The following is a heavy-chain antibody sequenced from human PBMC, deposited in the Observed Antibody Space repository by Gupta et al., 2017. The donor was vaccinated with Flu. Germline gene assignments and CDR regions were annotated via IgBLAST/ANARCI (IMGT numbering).Heavy chain of an antibody. CDR3: TKGANWVFEI. CDR1: GFTFNNYA. Sequence: EVQLLESGGGLAQPGGSLRLSCAASGFTFNNYAMRWVRQAPGRGLEWISTITGGGSNTYYADSVKGRFTFSGDSSKKTVYLQMNSLRAEDTAIYYCTKGANWVFEIWGQGTMVTVSS. CDR2: ITGGGSNT. D-gene: IGHD7-27*01. J-gene: IGHJ3*02. V-gene: IGHV3-23*01.